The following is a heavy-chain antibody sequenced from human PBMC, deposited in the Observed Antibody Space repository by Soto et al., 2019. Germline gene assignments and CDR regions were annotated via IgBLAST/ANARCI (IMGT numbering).Heavy chain of an antibody. D-gene: IGHD3-22*01. CDR2: IWYDGSNK. Sequence: QVQLVESGGGVVQPGRSLRLSCAASGFSFSSYGMHWVRKAPGKGLEWVALIWYDGSNKYYADSVKGRFTISRDNSKHTVYLQMNSLRAEDTAVYYCARDYNDRSSYYSAFDYWGQGTLVTVSS. CDR1: GFSFSSYG. J-gene: IGHJ4*02. CDR3: ARDYNDRSSYYSAFDY. V-gene: IGHV3-33*01.